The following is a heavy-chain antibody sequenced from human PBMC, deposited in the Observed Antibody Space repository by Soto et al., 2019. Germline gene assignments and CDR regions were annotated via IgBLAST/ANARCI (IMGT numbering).Heavy chain of an antibody. CDR1: GFSVGSNY. CDR2: IYSNGDT. V-gene: IGHV3-53*02. D-gene: IGHD2-8*01. CDR3: ARKSDSSPVPEADGV. J-gene: IGHJ4*02. Sequence: EVQLVETGGGLIQPGGSLRLSCAASGFSVGSNYMTWVRQSPGKGLEWVSLIYSNGDTDYADSVKGRFSISRDNFKNTLNLQMNNLRADDTAVYNCARKSDSSPVPEADGVWGRGTLVTVSS.